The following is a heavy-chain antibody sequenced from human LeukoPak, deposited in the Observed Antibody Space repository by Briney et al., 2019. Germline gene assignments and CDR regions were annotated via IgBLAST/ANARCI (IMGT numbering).Heavy chain of an antibody. D-gene: IGHD2-21*02. Sequence: SETLSLTCTVSSGSISSYYWTWIRQPPGKGLEWIGYIYYTGSINYNPSLKSRVTISVDTSKKQFSLKLTSVTAADTAVYYCTRGKPETVFDSWGQGTLVTVSS. CDR1: SGSISSYY. J-gene: IGHJ4*02. V-gene: IGHV4-59*12. CDR2: IYYTGSI. CDR3: TRGKPETVFDS.